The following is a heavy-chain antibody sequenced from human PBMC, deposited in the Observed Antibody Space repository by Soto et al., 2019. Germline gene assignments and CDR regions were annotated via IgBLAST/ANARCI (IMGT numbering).Heavy chain of an antibody. Sequence: QVQLQESGPGLVKPSQTLSLTCTVSGGSISSGGYYWSWIRQHPGKGLEWIGYIYYSGSTYYNPSLKSRVTISVDTSKNQFSLKLSSVTAADTAVYYCARWGLYCSSTRCYSPGADYWGQGTLVTVSS. V-gene: IGHV4-31*03. CDR1: GGSISSGGYY. D-gene: IGHD2-2*01. CDR3: ARWGLYCSSTRCYSPGADY. CDR2: IYYSGST. J-gene: IGHJ4*02.